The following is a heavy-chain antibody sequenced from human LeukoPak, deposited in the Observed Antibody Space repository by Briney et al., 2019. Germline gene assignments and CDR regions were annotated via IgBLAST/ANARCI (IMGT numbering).Heavy chain of an antibody. Sequence: GGSLRLSCAASGFTFSSYAMSWVRQAPGKGLEWVANIIQDGSEKNYVDSVKGRFTISRDNAKNSLYLQMNSLRVEDTAVYYCARVYREDGYDWAHLDIWGRGTPLTVSS. V-gene: IGHV3-7*01. CDR2: IIQDGSEK. D-gene: IGHD5-24*01. J-gene: IGHJ2*01. CDR1: GFTFSSYA. CDR3: ARVYREDGYDWAHLDI.